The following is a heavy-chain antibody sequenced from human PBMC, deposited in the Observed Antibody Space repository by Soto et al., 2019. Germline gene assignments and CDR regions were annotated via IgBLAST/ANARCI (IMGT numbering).Heavy chain of an antibody. CDR3: GRQPGHCGITTCFSYSSVDV. Sequence: QLQLQASGPRLVKPSETLSLTCSVSGGSISSSSYSWGWIRQPPGKGLEWIGTIYYSGSTHYNPSLEARVAISADTPYNRLSLGLFSVTVADTVVYYCGRQPGHCGITTCFSYSSVDVWGQGTTVTVS. V-gene: IGHV4-39*01. CDR2: IYYSGST. J-gene: IGHJ6*02. D-gene: IGHD2-2*01. CDR1: GGSISSSSYS.